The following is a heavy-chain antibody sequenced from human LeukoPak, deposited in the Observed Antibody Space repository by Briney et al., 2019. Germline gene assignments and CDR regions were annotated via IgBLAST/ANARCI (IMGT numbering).Heavy chain of an antibody. CDR3: VKGRYGSGSYFDY. V-gene: IGHV3-64D*09. Sequence: GGSLRLSCSASGFSFRSHALHWVRQAPGEGLEYVSAISGDGDSTYYADSVKGRFTIYRDNSKNPLYLQMSSLRAEDTAVYYCVKGRYGSGSYFDYWGQGTLVTVSS. J-gene: IGHJ4*02. CDR1: GFSFRSHA. D-gene: IGHD3-10*01. CDR2: ISGDGDST.